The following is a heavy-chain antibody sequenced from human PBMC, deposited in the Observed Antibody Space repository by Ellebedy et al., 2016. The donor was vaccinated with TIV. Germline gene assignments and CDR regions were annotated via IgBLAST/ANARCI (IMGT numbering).Heavy chain of an antibody. D-gene: IGHD5-18*01. CDR2: INHSGST. J-gene: IGHJ4*02. CDR3: ARRGSGYNYALNY. V-gene: IGHV4-34*01. Sequence: SETLSLXCAVYGGSFSDYYWSWVRQSPGKGLEWIGEINHSGSTNYNPSLKSRVTISVDTSKNQFSLKLSSVTAADTAVYYCARRGSGYNYALNYWGQGTLVAVSS. CDR1: GGSFSDYY.